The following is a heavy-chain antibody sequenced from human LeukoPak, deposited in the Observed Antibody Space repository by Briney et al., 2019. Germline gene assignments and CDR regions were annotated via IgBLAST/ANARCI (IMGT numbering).Heavy chain of an antibody. J-gene: IGHJ3*02. CDR3: ARRGLYCSGGSCYSHAFDI. Sequence: PETLSLTCTVSGGSISSSSSYWGWIRQPPGKGLEWIGSFYYSGSTYYNPSLKSRVTISVDTSKNQFSLKLSSVTAADTAVYYCARRGLYCSGGSCYSHAFDIWGQGTMVTVSS. D-gene: IGHD2-15*01. V-gene: IGHV4-39*01. CDR2: FYYSGST. CDR1: GGSISSSSSY.